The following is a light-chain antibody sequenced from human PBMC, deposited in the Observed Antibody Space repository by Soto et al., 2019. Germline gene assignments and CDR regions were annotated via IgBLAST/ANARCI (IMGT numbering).Light chain of an antibody. CDR3: QQYYSPPWT. CDR1: QRGLYSSNNKNY. CDR2: WAS. Sequence: DIVMTQSPDSVAVSLGERATINCKSRQRGLYSSNNKNYLSWFQQKPGQPPKLLIYWASTRESGVPDRFSGSVYGTDFTLTISSLQSEDVAVYYCQQYYSPPWTFGQGTRVEIK. V-gene: IGKV4-1*01. J-gene: IGKJ1*01.